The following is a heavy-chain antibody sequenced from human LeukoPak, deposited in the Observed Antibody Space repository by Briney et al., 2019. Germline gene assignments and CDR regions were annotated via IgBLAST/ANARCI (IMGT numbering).Heavy chain of an antibody. V-gene: IGHV3-7*03. CDR1: GFTFSSYW. CDR2: IKQDGSEK. J-gene: IGHJ4*02. Sequence: GGSLRLSCAASGFTFSSYWMSWVRQAPGKGLEWVANIKQDGSEKYYVDSVKGRFTISRDNAKNSLYLQMNSLRAEDTAVYYCARDPWGMAQPGSWFDDYWGQGTLVTVSS. CDR3: ARDPWGMAQPGSWFDDY. D-gene: IGHD3-10*01.